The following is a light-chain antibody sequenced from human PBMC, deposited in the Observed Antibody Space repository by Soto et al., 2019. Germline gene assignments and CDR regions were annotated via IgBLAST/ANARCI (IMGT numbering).Light chain of an antibody. CDR3: KSYAGSNTYV. CDR2: EVV. Sequence: ALTQPPSASGSPGQSVTISCTGTKSDIGVYDFVSWYQHHPGKAPRLIIYEVVQRPSGVPDRFSGSKSGNTASLTVSGLQAADEADYFCKSYAGSNTYVFGSGTKVT. V-gene: IGLV2-8*01. CDR1: KSDIGVYDF. J-gene: IGLJ1*01.